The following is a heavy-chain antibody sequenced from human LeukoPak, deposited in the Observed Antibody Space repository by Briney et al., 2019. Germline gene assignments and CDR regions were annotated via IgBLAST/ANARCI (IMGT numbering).Heavy chain of an antibody. CDR3: ARDGGVVRGYYYGMDV. CDR2: IHYTGST. CDR1: GDSISSYY. D-gene: IGHD2-8*02. J-gene: IGHJ6*02. V-gene: IGHV4-59*01. Sequence: PSETLSLPGTVSGDSISSYYWSWIRQPPGKGLEWIGYIHYTGSTNYNSSLKSRVTISGDTSKSQISLKLSSVTAADTAVYYCARDGGVVRGYYYGMDVWGQGTTVTVSS.